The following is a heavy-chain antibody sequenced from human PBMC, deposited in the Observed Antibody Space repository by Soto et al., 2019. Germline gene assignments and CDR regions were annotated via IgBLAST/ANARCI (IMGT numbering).Heavy chain of an antibody. V-gene: IGHV4-31*03. Sequence: QVQLQESGPGLVKPSQTLSLTCTISGGSISTGGYYWSWIRQHPVMGLEWIGYIYYSGSTFYNPSLTRRVTISVDKSKNQFSLKLSSVTAADTAVYYCARKATVTTCFDYWGQGTLVTVSS. CDR3: ARKATVTTCFDY. CDR1: GGSISTGGYY. D-gene: IGHD4-17*01. J-gene: IGHJ4*02. CDR2: IYYSGST.